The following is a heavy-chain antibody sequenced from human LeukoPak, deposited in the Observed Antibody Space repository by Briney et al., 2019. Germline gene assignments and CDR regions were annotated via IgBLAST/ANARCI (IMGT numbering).Heavy chain of an antibody. Sequence: GGSLRLSCAASGFTFSSYWMSWVRQAPGKGLEWVANIKQDGSEKYYVDSVKGRFTISRDNAKNSLYLQMNSLRAEDTAVYYCARDSRSGSLLPNDAFDIWGQGTVVTVSS. CDR3: ARDSRSGSLLPNDAFDI. CDR2: IKQDGSEK. V-gene: IGHV3-7*01. D-gene: IGHD6-13*01. CDR1: GFTFSSYW. J-gene: IGHJ3*02.